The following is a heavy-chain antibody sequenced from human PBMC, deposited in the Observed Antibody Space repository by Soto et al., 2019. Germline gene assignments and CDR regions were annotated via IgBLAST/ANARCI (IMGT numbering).Heavy chain of an antibody. CDR2: INTGNGNT. V-gene: IGHV1-3*04. J-gene: IGHJ6*02. Sequence: QVQLVQSGAEVKKPGASVKVSCKASGYNFTTYAMLWVRQAPGQRPEWMGWINTGNGNTKYSPKFQGRVTITRDTSANTAYMELSSLKSEDTAVYYCARGERLYYYSYDMDVWGQGSTVTVSS. CDR3: ARGERLYYYSYDMDV. CDR1: GYNFTTYA. D-gene: IGHD3-3*01.